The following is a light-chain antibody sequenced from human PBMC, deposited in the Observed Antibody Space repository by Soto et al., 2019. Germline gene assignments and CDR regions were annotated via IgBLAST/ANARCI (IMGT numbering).Light chain of an antibody. Sequence: IHLTLSPSFLSASVVDRVTITCRASQGISSNLAWYQQKPGKAPKLLIYQASLLESGVPSRISGSGSGTEFTLTISSLQPDDFATYYCQQYTSYPWTFGQGTKVDIK. CDR2: QAS. CDR1: QGISSN. J-gene: IGKJ1*01. CDR3: QQYTSYPWT. V-gene: IGKV1-9*01.